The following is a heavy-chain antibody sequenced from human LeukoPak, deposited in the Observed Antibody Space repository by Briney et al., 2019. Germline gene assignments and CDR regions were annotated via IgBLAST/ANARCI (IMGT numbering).Heavy chain of an antibody. CDR2: ITSGSSYI. D-gene: IGHD3-22*01. J-gene: IGHJ2*01. CDR1: GFTFSSYN. Sequence: PGGSLRLSCAASGFTFSSYNMNWVRQAPGKGLEWVSSITSGSSYIYYADSVKGRFTISRDNAKNSLYLQMNSLRAEDTAVYYCASPTAYYYDSSPNWYFDLWGRGTLVTVSS. CDR3: ASPTAYYYDSSPNWYFDL. V-gene: IGHV3-21*01.